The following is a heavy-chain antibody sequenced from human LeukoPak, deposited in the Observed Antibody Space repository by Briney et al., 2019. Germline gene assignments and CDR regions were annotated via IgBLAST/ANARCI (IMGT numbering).Heavy chain of an antibody. CDR3: ARATAVGVAAGHFDY. Sequence: GGSLRLSCAASGFTVSSNYMSWVRQAPGKGLEWVPVIYSGGSTYYADSVKGRFTISRDNSKNTLYLQMNSLRAEDTAVYYCARATAVGVAAGHFDYWGQGTLVTVSS. J-gene: IGHJ4*02. CDR1: GFTVSSNY. V-gene: IGHV3-53*01. D-gene: IGHD6-13*01. CDR2: IYSGGST.